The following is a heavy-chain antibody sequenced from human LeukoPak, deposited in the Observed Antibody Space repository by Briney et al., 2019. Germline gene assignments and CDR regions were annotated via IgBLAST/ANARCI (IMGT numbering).Heavy chain of an antibody. J-gene: IGHJ4*02. CDR3: ARTGSSVHFDY. V-gene: IGHV3-7*01. Sequence: GGSLRLSCAASGFTFSSYWMSWVRQAPGKGLEWVANIKQDGSEEYYVDSVKGRFTISRDNAKNSLYLQMNSLRAEDTAVNYCARTGSSVHFDYWGQGTLVTVSS. CDR1: GFTFSSYW. D-gene: IGHD2-15*01. CDR2: IKQDGSEE.